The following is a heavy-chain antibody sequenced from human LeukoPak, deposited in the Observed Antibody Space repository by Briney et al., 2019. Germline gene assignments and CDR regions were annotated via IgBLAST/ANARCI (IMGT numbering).Heavy chain of an antibody. V-gene: IGHV4-34*01. Sequence: ASETLSLTCAVYGGSFSGYYWSWIRQPPGKGLEWIGEINHSGSTNYNPSLKSRVTISVDTSKNQFSLKLSSVTAAGTAVYYCASGYSYGLFDYWGQGTLVTVSS. J-gene: IGHJ4*02. CDR2: INHSGST. CDR3: ASGYSYGLFDY. D-gene: IGHD5-18*01. CDR1: GGSFSGYY.